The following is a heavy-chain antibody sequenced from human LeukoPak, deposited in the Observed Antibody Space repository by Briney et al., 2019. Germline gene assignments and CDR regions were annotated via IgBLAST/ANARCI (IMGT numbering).Heavy chain of an antibody. V-gene: IGHV3-74*01. D-gene: IGHD3-10*01. CDR3: TRDRRYGGMDV. CDR1: GFTFSSYW. CDR2: IISDGSSA. Sequence: PGGSLRLSCAASGFTFSSYWMHWVRQAPGKGLVWVSRIISDGSSATHADSVKGRFTISRDNAKNMMYLLMNSLRVEDTAVYYCTRDRRYGGMDVWGQGTTVTVAS. J-gene: IGHJ6*02.